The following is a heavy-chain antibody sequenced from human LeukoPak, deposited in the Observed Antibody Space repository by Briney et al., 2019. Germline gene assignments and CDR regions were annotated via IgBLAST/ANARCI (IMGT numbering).Heavy chain of an antibody. D-gene: IGHD6-19*01. V-gene: IGHV3-11*04. Sequence: PGGSLRLSCAASGFTFSDYYMSWIRQAPGKGLEWVSYISSSGSTIYYADSVKGRFTISRDNAKNSLYLQMNSLRPEDTAVYYCAKDQFSSGFEYFQHWGQGTLVTVSS. J-gene: IGHJ1*01. CDR3: AKDQFSSGFEYFQH. CDR1: GFTFSDYY. CDR2: ISSSGSTI.